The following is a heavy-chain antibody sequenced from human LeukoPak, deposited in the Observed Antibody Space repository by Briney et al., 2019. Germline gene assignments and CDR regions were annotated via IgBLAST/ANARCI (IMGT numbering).Heavy chain of an antibody. CDR3: ASPLYYDSRGFYYQVFD. CDR2: ISSSGSDT. J-gene: IGHJ4*02. D-gene: IGHD3-22*01. CDR1: GFIFSDYY. Sequence: GGSLRLSCAASGFIFSDYYMSWIRQAPGKGLEWVSYISSSGSDTRYADSIKGRFTISRDNAKNSLYLQMNSLRAEDTAVYYCASPLYYDSRGFYYQVFDWGQGTLVTVSS. V-gene: IGHV3-11*06.